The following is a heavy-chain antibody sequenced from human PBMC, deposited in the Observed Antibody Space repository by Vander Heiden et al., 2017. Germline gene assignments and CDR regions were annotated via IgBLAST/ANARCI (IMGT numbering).Heavy chain of an antibody. CDR2: IRSSNRPI. J-gene: IGHJ6*02. V-gene: IGHV3-48*02. Sequence: GLEWVSYIRSSNRPIYYADSVKGRFTISRDNAKNSLYLHMHSLRDEDTAVYYCASERPDYGSGTDYYYYNGMDVWGRGTTVTVAS. D-gene: IGHD3-10*01. CDR3: ASERPDYGSGTDYYYYNGMDV.